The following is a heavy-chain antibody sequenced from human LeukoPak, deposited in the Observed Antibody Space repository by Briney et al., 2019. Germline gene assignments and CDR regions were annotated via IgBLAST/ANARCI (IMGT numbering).Heavy chain of an antibody. D-gene: IGHD3-10*01. CDR3: AKGVRGVIAYYFDY. Sequence: GGSLRLSCAASGFTFSSYVMHWVRQAPGKGLEWVAVISSDGSDKYYADSGKGRFTISRDNSKNQLYLQMNSLRAEDAAVYYCAKGVRGVIAYYFDYWGQGTLVTVSS. CDR2: ISSDGSDK. CDR1: GFTFSSYV. V-gene: IGHV3-30*18. J-gene: IGHJ4*02.